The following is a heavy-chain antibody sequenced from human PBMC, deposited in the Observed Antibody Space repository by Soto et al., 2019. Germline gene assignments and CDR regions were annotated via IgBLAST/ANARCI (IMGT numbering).Heavy chain of an antibody. CDR1: GFTFSTYA. J-gene: IGHJ4*02. V-gene: IGHV3-23*01. D-gene: IGHD1-26*01. Sequence: EVQLLESGGGLVQPGGSLRLSFAASGFTFSTYAMSWVCQAPGKGLEWVTGIGSRGGNTYYADSVKGRFTISRDNSKNTLYLQRNSLRAEDTAVYYCAKGPGWELPNQYFDYWGQGTLVTVSS. CDR2: IGSRGGNT. CDR3: AKGPGWELPNQYFDY.